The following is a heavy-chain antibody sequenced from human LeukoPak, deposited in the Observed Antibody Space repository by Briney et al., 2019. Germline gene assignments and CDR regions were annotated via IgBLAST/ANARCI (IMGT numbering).Heavy chain of an antibody. CDR2: IRYDGSNK. J-gene: IGHJ4*02. D-gene: IGHD5-24*01. CDR3: AKGGDGYSSIDFDD. V-gene: IGHV3-30*02. CDR1: GFTFSSYG. Sequence: GGSLRLSCAASGFTFSSYGMHWVRPAPGKGLEWVAFIRYDGSNKYYADSVKGRFTISRDNSKNTLYLQMNSLRAEDTAVYYCAKGGDGYSSIDFDDWGQGTLVTVSS.